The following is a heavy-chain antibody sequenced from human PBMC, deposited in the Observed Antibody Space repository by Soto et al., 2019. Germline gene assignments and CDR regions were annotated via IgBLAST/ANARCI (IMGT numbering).Heavy chain of an antibody. V-gene: IGHV4-59*01. D-gene: IGHD1-26*01. Sequence: PSETLSLTCTVSGGSISSYYWSWIRQPPGKGLEGIGYIYYSGSTNYNPSLKSRVTISVDTSKNQFSLKLSSLTAADTAVYYCARAGVGATYYYYYYGMDAWGQGKTVTVSS. CDR2: IYYSGST. J-gene: IGHJ6*01. CDR1: GGSISSYY. CDR3: ARAGVGATYYYYYYGMDA.